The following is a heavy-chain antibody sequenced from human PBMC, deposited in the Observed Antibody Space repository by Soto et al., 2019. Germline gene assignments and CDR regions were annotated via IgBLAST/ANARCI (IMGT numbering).Heavy chain of an antibody. J-gene: IGHJ4*02. Sequence: GGSLRLSCSVSGFTLSSYAMHWVHQAPGKGLEYAASISSNGGSTYYADSVKGRFTISRDNSKNTLYLQMSSLRPEDTAVYYCVKDRYVDYWGQGTLVTVSS. CDR1: GFTLSSYA. CDR2: ISSNGGST. CDR3: VKDRYVDY. V-gene: IGHV3-64D*06.